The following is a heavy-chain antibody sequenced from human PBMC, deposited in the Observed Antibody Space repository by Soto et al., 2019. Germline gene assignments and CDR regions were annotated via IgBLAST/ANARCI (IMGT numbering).Heavy chain of an antibody. J-gene: IGHJ5*02. D-gene: IGHD3-10*01. Sequence: ASVKVSCKASGYTFTGYYMHWVRQAPGQGLEWMGWINPNRGGTNYAQKFQGWVTMTRDTSISTAYMELSRLRSDDTAVYYCARDLFHYYGSGSYNWFDPWGQGTLVTVSS. V-gene: IGHV1-2*04. CDR3: ARDLFHYYGSGSYNWFDP. CDR2: INPNRGGT. CDR1: GYTFTGYY.